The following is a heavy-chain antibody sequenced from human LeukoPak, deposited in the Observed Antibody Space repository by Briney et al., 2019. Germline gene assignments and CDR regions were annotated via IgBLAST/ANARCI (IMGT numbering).Heavy chain of an antibody. D-gene: IGHD1-26*01. V-gene: IGHV3-23*01. CDR3: VRVIHSDTYAAPYCDY. J-gene: IGHJ4*02. CDR1: GFTFRGSA. Sequence: GGSLRLSCAVSGFTFRGSAMSWVRQAPRKGLEWVSLISGSGGNTHYADSVKGRFTISRDNSKNTTYLQMDSLKTDDTAIYYCVRVIHSDTYAAPYCDYWGQGTLVTVSS. CDR2: ISGSGGNT.